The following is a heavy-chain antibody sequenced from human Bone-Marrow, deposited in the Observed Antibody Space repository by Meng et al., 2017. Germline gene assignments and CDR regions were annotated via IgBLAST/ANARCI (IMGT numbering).Heavy chain of an antibody. CDR2: ISAYNGNT. CDR3: ARDMITFGGVGVRRAFDI. V-gene: IGHV1-18*01. CDR1: GYTFTSYG. Sequence: VQLVPYGAEVKKPVASGKVSCKASGYTFTSYGISWVRQAPGQGLEWMGWISAYNGNTNYAQKLQGRVTMTTDTSTSTAYMELRSLRSDDTAVYYCARDMITFGGVGVRRAFDIWGQGTMVTVSS. D-gene: IGHD3-16*01. J-gene: IGHJ3*02.